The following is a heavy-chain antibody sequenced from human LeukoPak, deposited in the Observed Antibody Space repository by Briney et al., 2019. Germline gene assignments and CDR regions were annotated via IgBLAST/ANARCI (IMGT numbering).Heavy chain of an antibody. Sequence: SETLSLTCTVSGGSIRSYYWSWIRQPPGKGLEWIGEINHSGGTNYNPSLKSRVTISVDTSKNQFSLKLSSVTAADTAVYYCARLAVDDDFDYWGQGTLVTVSS. V-gene: IGHV4-34*01. CDR2: INHSGGT. CDR1: GGSIRSYY. CDR3: ARLAVDDDFDY. D-gene: IGHD4-23*01. J-gene: IGHJ4*02.